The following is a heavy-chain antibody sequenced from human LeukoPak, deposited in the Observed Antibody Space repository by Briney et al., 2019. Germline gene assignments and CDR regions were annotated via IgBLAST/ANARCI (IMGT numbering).Heavy chain of an antibody. CDR2: ISWNSGSI. CDR1: GFTFDDYA. Sequence: PGGSLRLSCAASGFTFDDYAMHWVRQAPGKGLEWVSGISWNSGSISYADSVKGRFTISRDNAKNSLYLQMNSLRAEDTALYYCAKDRQPNSSGWYLFDYWGQGTLVTVSS. CDR3: AKDRQPNSSGWYLFDY. D-gene: IGHD6-19*01. J-gene: IGHJ4*02. V-gene: IGHV3-9*01.